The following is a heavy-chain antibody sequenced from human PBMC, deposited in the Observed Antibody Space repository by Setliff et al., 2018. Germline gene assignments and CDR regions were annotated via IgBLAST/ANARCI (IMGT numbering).Heavy chain of an antibody. Sequence: SETLSLTCTVSGGSVSNSGFFWGWLRQAPGKGLEWIGNTYDSGSSNYNASLKSRLIITRDTSKNQISLKLTSVTAADTAVYYCGRGFSRIEGWGNWFDPWGQGTLVTVSS. J-gene: IGHJ5*02. CDR2: TYDSGSS. CDR1: GGSVSNSGFF. D-gene: IGHD2-15*01. CDR3: GRGFSRIEGWGNWFDP. V-gene: IGHV4-39*01.